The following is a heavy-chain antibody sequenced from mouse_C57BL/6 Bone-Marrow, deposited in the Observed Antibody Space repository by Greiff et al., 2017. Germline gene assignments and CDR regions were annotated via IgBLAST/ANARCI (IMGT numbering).Heavy chain of an antibody. CDR2: ISSGGDYI. CDR3: TRITTVVYYYAMDY. CDR1: GFTFSSYA. Sequence: DVMLVESGEGLVKPGGSLKLYCAASGFTFSSYAMSWVRQTPEKRLEWVAYISSGGDYIYYADTVKGRFTISRDNARNTLYLQMSSLKSEDTAMYYCTRITTVVYYYAMDYWGQGTSVTVSS. J-gene: IGHJ4*01. V-gene: IGHV5-9-1*02. D-gene: IGHD1-1*01.